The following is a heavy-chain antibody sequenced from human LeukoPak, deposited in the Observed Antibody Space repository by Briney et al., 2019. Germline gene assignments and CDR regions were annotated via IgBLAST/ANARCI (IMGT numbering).Heavy chain of an antibody. CDR1: GGSVSDYY. V-gene: IGHV4-59*02. Sequence: SETLSLTCTVSGGSVSDYYWSWIRQPPGKGLEWIGYIYYSGSTNYNPSLKSRVTISVDTSKNQFSLKLSSVTAADTAVYYCAREIGPIQLHLWGSAFDYWGQGTLVTVSS. CDR2: IYYSGST. J-gene: IGHJ4*02. CDR3: AREIGPIQLHLWGSAFDY. D-gene: IGHD5-18*01.